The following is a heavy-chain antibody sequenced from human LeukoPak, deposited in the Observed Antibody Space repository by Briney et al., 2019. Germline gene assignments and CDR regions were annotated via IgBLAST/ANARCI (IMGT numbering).Heavy chain of an antibody. J-gene: IGHJ4*02. D-gene: IGHD6-13*01. CDR2: IYPGDSDT. CDR3: ARLGVAAERDY. V-gene: IGHV5-51*01. CDR1: GYSFTSYW. Sequence: GESLKVSCKGSGYSFTSYWIGWVRQMPGKVLEWMGIIYPGDSDTRYSPSSQGQVTISADKSISTAYLRWSSLKASDTAMYYCARLGVAAERDYWGQGTLVTVSS.